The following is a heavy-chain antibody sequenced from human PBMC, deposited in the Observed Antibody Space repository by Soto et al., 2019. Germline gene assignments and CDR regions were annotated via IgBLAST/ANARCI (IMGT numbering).Heavy chain of an antibody. CDR2: INHSGST. J-gene: IGHJ5*02. D-gene: IGHD5-12*01. Sequence: SETLSLTCAVYGGPFRGYYWSWIRQPPGKGLEWIGEINHSGSTNYNPSLKSRVTISVDTSKNQFSLKLSSVTAADTAVYYCARVGRGYSGYASWFDPWGQGTLVTVSS. CDR3: ARVGRGYSGYASWFDP. V-gene: IGHV4-34*01. CDR1: GGPFRGYY.